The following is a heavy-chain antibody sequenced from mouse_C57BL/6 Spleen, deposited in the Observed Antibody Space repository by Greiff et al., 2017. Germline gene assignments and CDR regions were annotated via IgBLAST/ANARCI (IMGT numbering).Heavy chain of an antibody. CDR3: ARWGATPFDY. V-gene: IGHV1-55*01. D-gene: IGHD3-1*01. J-gene: IGHJ2*01. CDR2: IYPGSGST. Sequence: QVHVKQPGAELVKPGASVKMSCKASGYTFTSYWITWVKQRPGQGLEWIGDIYPGSGSTNYNEKFKSKATLTVDTSSSTAYMQLSSLTSEDSAVYYCARWGATPFDYWGQGTTLTVSS. CDR1: GYTFTSYW.